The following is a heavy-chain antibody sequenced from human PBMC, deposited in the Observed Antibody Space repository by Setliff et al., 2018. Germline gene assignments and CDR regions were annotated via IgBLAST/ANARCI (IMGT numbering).Heavy chain of an antibody. J-gene: IGHJ6*02. V-gene: IGHV4-4*07. CDR2: VYTSGGT. CDR1: GGSISSSYY. CDR3: ARDQWVRSPPLSFSYGMDV. D-gene: IGHD5-12*01. Sequence: SETLSLTCTVSGGSISSSYYWSWIRQPAGKGLEWIGRVYTSGGTNYNPSLSSRVSMSQDTSKNQFSLKLTSVTAADTAVYYCARDQWVRSPPLSFSYGMDVWGQGTTVTVSS.